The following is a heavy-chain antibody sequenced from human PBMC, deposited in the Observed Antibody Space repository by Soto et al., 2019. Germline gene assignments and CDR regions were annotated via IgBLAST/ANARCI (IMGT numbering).Heavy chain of an antibody. CDR3: ASQRISYEMDA. Sequence: EVQLVESGGALVQPGGSLRLSCTVSGFTFGDFWMTWVRQAPGKGLEWVAHMNQDGSEKYYAHSVRGRFGISRDNAKNSLFLQMNSLSAEYTAFYYCASQRISYEMDAGGLATAVTVSS. J-gene: IGHJ6*02. CDR1: GFTFGDFW. CDR2: MNQDGSEK. D-gene: IGHD1-1*01. V-gene: IGHV3-7*05.